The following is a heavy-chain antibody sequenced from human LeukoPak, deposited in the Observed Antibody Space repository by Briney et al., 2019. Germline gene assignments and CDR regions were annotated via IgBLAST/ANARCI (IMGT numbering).Heavy chain of an antibody. CDR3: ARGLYCSGGSYFYYFDY. D-gene: IGHD2-15*01. CDR2: ISSSSSSYI. Sequence: GGSLRLSCAASGFTFSSYSMNWVRQAPGKGLEWVSSISSSSSSYIYYADSVKGRFTISRDNAKNSLYLQMNSLRAEDTAVYYCARGLYCSGGSYFYYFDYWGQGTLVTVSS. J-gene: IGHJ4*02. CDR1: GFTFSSYS. V-gene: IGHV3-21*01.